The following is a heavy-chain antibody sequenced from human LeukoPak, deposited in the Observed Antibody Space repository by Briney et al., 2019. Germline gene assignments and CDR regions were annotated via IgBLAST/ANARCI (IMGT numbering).Heavy chain of an antibody. D-gene: IGHD4-23*01. CDR2: ISSRSTYI. CDR1: GFTFSSYT. V-gene: IGHV3-21*04. Sequence: GGSLRLSCAASGFTFSSYTMNWVRQAPGKGLEWVSSISSRSTYIYYADSVRGRFTISRDDSKNTLYLQMNSLRAEDTAVYYCVRRAGGYSHPYDYWGQGTLVTVSS. J-gene: IGHJ4*02. CDR3: VRRAGGYSHPYDY.